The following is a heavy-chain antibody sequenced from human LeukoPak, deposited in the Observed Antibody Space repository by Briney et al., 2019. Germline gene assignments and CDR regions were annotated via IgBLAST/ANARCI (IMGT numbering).Heavy chain of an antibody. CDR1: GGSISSYY. J-gene: IGHJ6*02. Sequence: PSETLSLTCTVSGGSISSYYWSWIRQPPGKGLEWIGYIYYSESTNYNPSLKSRVTISVDTYKKQFSLMLSSVTAADTGVYYCERLVKRAFGMDVWGQGTTVTVSS. D-gene: IGHD2-2*01. CDR2: IYYSEST. CDR3: ERLVKRAFGMDV. V-gene: IGHV4-59*08.